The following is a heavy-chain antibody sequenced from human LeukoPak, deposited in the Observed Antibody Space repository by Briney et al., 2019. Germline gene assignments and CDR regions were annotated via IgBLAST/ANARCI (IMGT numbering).Heavy chain of an antibody. CDR3: AREIAARPGDWFDP. V-gene: IGHV1-18*01. CDR1: GYTFTSYG. Sequence: EASVKVSCKASGYTFTSYGISWVRQAPGQGLEWMGWISAYNGNTNYAQKLQGRVTMTTDTSTSTAYMELRSLRSDDTAVYYCAREIAARPGDWFDPWGQGTLVTVSS. J-gene: IGHJ5*02. D-gene: IGHD6-6*01. CDR2: ISAYNGNT.